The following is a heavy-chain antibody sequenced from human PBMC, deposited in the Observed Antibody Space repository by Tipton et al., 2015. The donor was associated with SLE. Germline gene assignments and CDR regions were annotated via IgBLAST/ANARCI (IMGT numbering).Heavy chain of an antibody. Sequence: SLRLSCAASGFTFNTYGMHWVRQAPGKGLEWVAIIFYDGNNKYYADSVKGRFTISRDNSKNTVYLQMESLRPEDTAVYYCARVGDDLFSYHYMDVWGKGATVIVSS. CDR2: IFYDGNNK. CDR3: ARVGDDLFSYHYMDV. J-gene: IGHJ6*03. V-gene: IGHV3-30*03. CDR1: GFTFNTYG. D-gene: IGHD2-21*01.